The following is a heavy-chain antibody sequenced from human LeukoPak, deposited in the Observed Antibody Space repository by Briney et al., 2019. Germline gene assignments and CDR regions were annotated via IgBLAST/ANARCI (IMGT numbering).Heavy chain of an antibody. V-gene: IGHV1-69*13. CDR2: IIPIFGTA. CDR3: ARDALASDKNAKGWFDP. CDR1: GGTFSSYA. Sequence: SVKVSCKASGGTFSSYAISWVRQAPGQRLEWMGGIIPIFGTANYAQKFQGRVTITADESTSTAYMELSSLRSEDTAVYYCARDALASDKNAKGWFDPWGQGTLVTVSS. D-gene: IGHD2-15*01. J-gene: IGHJ5*02.